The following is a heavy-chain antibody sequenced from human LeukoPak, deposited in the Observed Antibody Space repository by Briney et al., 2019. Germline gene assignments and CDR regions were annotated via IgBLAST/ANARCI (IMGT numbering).Heavy chain of an antibody. V-gene: IGHV3-23*01. D-gene: IGHD2-2*01. Sequence: GGSLRLSCAASGFTFSSYAMSWVRQAPGKGLEWVSAIGGSGANTYYADSVKGRFTISRDNSKDTLYLQMNSLRAEDTAVYYCAQIVMSTSTNWGQGTLVTVSS. CDR3: AQIVMSTSTN. CDR2: IGGSGANT. CDR1: GFTFSSYA. J-gene: IGHJ4*02.